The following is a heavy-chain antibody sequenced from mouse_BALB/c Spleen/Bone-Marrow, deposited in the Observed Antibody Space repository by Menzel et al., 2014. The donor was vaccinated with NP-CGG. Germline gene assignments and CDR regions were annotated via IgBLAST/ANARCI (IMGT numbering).Heavy chain of an antibody. CDR1: GFTFTDYY. CDR2: IRNKANGYTT. V-gene: IGHV7-3*02. J-gene: IGHJ2*01. Sequence: EVKLVESGGGLVQPGGSLRLSCTTSGFTFTDYYMSWVRQTPGKALEWLGFIRNKANGYTTEYSASVKDRFTISRDKSQSNLYLQMNTLRAEDSATYYCARDRGLTYFDYWGQGTTLTVSA. CDR3: ARDRGLTYFDY. D-gene: IGHD2-4*01.